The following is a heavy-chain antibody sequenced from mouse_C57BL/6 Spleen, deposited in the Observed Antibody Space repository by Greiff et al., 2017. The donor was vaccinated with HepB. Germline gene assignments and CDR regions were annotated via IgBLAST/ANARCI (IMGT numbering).Heavy chain of an antibody. Sequence: VQLQQSGPELVKPGASVKISCQASGYAFSSSWMNWVKQRPGKGLEWIGRIYPGDGDTNYNGKFKGKATLTADKSSSTAYMQLSSLTSEDSAVYFCARLGYYYAMDYWGQGTSGTVSS. J-gene: IGHJ4*01. CDR2: IYPGDGDT. V-gene: IGHV1-82*01. CDR3: ARLGYYYAMDY. CDR1: GYAFSSSW. D-gene: IGHD4-1*01.